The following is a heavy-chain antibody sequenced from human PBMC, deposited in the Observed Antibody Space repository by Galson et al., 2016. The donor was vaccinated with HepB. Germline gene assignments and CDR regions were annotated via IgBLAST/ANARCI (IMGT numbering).Heavy chain of an antibody. CDR2: ITGSGTVL. CDR1: GFTFGDSY. D-gene: IGHD3-3*01. Sequence: SLRLSCAASGFTFGDSYMSWIRQAPGKGLEWISCITGSGTVLFYADSAKGRFTISRDNARNSLYLHLNSLRAEDTAVYYCARGHYEVWGQGTLVTVSS. V-gene: IGHV3-11*01. J-gene: IGHJ4*02. CDR3: ARGHYEV.